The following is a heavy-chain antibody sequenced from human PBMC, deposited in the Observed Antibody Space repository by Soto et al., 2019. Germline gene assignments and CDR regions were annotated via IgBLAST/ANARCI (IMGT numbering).Heavy chain of an antibody. J-gene: IGHJ6*02. V-gene: IGHV1-18*04. CDR1: GYTFTSYG. CDR2: ISAYNGNT. D-gene: IGHD3-3*01. Sequence: ASVKVSCKASGYTFTSYGISWVRQAPGQGLEWMGWISAYNGNTNYAQKLQGRVTITTDTSTSTAYMELRSLRSDDTAVYYCARDSTLYYDFWSGHYYYYGMDVWGQGTTVTVSS. CDR3: ARDSTLYYDFWSGHYYYYGMDV.